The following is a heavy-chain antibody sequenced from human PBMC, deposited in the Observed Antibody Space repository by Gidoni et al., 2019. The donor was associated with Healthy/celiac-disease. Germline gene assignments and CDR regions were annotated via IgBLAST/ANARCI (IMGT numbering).Heavy chain of an antibody. CDR3: ARGVAGYYFDY. CDR2: INHSGST. V-gene: IGHV4-34*01. D-gene: IGHD6-19*01. Sequence: QVQLQQWGAGLLKLSETLSLTCAVYGGSFSGYYWSWIRQPPGKGLEWIGEINHSGSTNYNPSLKRRVTISVDTSKNQFSLKLSSVTAADTAVYYCARGVAGYYFDYWGQGTLVTVSS. CDR1: GGSFSGYY. J-gene: IGHJ4*02.